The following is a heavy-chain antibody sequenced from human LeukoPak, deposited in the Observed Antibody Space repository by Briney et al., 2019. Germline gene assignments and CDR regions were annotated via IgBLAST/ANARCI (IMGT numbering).Heavy chain of an antibody. V-gene: IGHV3-23*01. J-gene: IGHJ4*02. CDR2: ISGSGGST. Sequence: GGSLRLSCAASGFTFSSYSMNWVRQAPGKGLEWVSAISGSGGSTYYADSVKGRFTISRDNSKNTLYLQMNSLRAEDTAVYYCAKGGYYYGSGSYFPFDYWGQGTLVTVSS. D-gene: IGHD3-10*01. CDR1: GFTFSSYS. CDR3: AKGGYYYGSGSYFPFDY.